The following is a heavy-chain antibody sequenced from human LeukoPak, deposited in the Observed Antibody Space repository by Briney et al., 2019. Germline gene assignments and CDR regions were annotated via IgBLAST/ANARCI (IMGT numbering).Heavy chain of an antibody. V-gene: IGHV3-11*01. CDR3: ATHPNYDFWEGFDY. J-gene: IGHJ4*02. CDR2: ISSSGSTI. D-gene: IGHD3-3*01. Sequence: PWGSLRLSCAASGFTFSDYYMSWIRQAPGKGLEWVSYISSSGSTIYYADSVKGRFTISRDNAKNSLYLQMNSLRAEDTAVYYCATHPNYDFWEGFDYWGQGTLVTVSS. CDR1: GFTFSDYY.